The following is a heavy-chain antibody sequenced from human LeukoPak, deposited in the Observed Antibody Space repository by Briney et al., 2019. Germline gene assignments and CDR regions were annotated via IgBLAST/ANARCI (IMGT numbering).Heavy chain of an antibody. CDR3: AKDIHYISGSYSAQSAFDI. J-gene: IGHJ3*02. CDR1: GFTFSSYA. CDR2: ISWNSGSI. D-gene: IGHD1-26*01. V-gene: IGHV3-9*01. Sequence: QAGGSLRLSCAASGFTFSSYAMSWVRQAPGKGLEWVSGISWNSGSIGYADSVKGRFTISRDNAKNSLYLQMNSLRAEDTALYYCAKDIHYISGSYSAQSAFDIWGQGTMVTVSS.